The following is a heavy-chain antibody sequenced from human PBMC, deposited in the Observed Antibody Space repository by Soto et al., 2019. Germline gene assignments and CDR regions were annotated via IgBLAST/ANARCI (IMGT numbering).Heavy chain of an antibody. V-gene: IGHV3-23*01. CDR2: FSSVGGGT. CDR3: AKPGDSSGYNWFDP. CDR1: GFTFSSYA. D-gene: IGHD3-22*01. J-gene: IGHJ5*02. Sequence: HPGGSLRLSCAASGFTFSSYAMSWVRQAPGKGLEWVSTFSSVGGGTYYADSVKGRFTISRDNSKNTLYLQMNSLRAEDTALYHCAKPGDSSGYNWFDPWGRGTLVTVSS.